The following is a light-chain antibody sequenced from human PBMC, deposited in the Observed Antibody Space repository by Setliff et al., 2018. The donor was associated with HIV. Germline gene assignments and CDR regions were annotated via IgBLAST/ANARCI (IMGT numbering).Light chain of an antibody. V-gene: IGLV3-25*03. CDR1: ELSKQY. CDR2: KDS. J-gene: IGLJ1*01. CDR3: QSAESSDLMV. Sequence: SYELTQPPSVSVSPGQTARITCSGDELSKQYAFWYQQKPGQAPVLVISKDSERPSGIPERFSGSSSGTTVTLTISGVQAEDEADYYCQSAESSDLMVFGTGTKVTVL.